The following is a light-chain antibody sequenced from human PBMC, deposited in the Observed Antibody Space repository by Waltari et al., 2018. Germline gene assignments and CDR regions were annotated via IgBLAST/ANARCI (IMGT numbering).Light chain of an antibody. CDR1: NIGTSR. J-gene: IGLJ1*01. CDR3: HVWHPHVDPGV. Sequence: SYVLTQPPSASVAPGATATITCGGANIGTSRVHWYQQKAGQAPVLVIFYDRDRPSGIPDRFSGSNSGNTATLTISRVEAGDEARYYCHVWHPHVDPGVFGTGTEVTVL. CDR2: YDR. V-gene: IGLV3-21*04.